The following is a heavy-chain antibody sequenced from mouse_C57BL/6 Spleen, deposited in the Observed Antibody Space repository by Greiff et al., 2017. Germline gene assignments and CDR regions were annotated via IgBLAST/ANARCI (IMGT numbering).Heavy chain of an antibody. J-gene: IGHJ2*01. Sequence: VQLQQPGAELVKPGASVKMSCKASGYTFTSYWITWVKQRPGQGLEWIGDIYPGSGSTNYNEKLKSKATLTVDTTSSTAYMQLSSLTSADSAVYYCARQDYSNYFDYWGQGTTLTVSS. CDR3: ARQDYSNYFDY. V-gene: IGHV1-55*01. D-gene: IGHD2-5*01. CDR1: GYTFTSYW. CDR2: IYPGSGST.